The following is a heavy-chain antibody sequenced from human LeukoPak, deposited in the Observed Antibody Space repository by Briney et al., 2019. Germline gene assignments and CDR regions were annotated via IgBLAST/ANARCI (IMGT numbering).Heavy chain of an antibody. V-gene: IGHV4-59*01. CDR2: IYSGTT. Sequence: KPSETLSLTCTVSGGSISSYYWSWLRQPPGKGLEWIGYIYSGTTNYNPSLKSRVTISVDTSKNQFSLKLSSVTAADTAVYYCARGVYIAAAQYGYWGQGTLVTVSS. J-gene: IGHJ4*02. D-gene: IGHD6-13*01. CDR3: ARGVYIAAAQYGY. CDR1: GGSISSYY.